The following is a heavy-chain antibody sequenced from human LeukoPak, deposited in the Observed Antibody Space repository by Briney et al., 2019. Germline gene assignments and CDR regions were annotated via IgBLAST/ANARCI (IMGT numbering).Heavy chain of an antibody. CDR2: ISGSGGST. D-gene: IGHD3-22*01. J-gene: IGHJ4*02. V-gene: IGHV3-23*01. Sequence: PGESLRLSCAASGFTLSSYAMSWVRQAPAKGLEWVSAISGSGGSTYYADSVKGRFTISRDNSKNTLYLQMNSLRAEDTAVYYCAKDEFRVVVITPVHYWGQGTLVTVSS. CDR1: GFTLSSYA. CDR3: AKDEFRVVVITPVHY.